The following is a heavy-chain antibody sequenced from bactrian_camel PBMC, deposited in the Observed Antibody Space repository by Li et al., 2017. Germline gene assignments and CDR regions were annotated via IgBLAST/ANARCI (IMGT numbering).Heavy chain of an antibody. J-gene: IGHJ4*01. CDR2: IGTDDGRT. Sequence: HVQLVESGGGSAQAGGSLRLSCVVASGYTSKSAFMGWFRQAPGKDREAVAAIGTDDGRTYYADSVKGRFTVSKDNDLNTLYLQMDSLKHDDTAIYYCVKGQDRYDYRALGDQGRGQGTQVTVS. CDR1: GYTSKSAF. CDR3: VKGQDRYDYRALGDQG. D-gene: IGHD1*01. V-gene: IGHV3S1*01.